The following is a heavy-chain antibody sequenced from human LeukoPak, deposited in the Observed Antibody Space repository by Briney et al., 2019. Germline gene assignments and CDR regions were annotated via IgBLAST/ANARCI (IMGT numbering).Heavy chain of an antibody. CDR1: GGSFSGYY. CDR3: AREILSSWYGYFDY. CDR2: INHSGST. D-gene: IGHD6-13*01. J-gene: IGHJ4*02. V-gene: IGHV4-34*01. Sequence: SETLSLTCAVYGGSFSGYYWSWIRQPPGKGLEWIGEINHSGSTNYNPSLKSRVTISVDTSKNQFSLKLSSVTAADTAVYYCAREILSSWYGYFDYWGQGALVTVSS.